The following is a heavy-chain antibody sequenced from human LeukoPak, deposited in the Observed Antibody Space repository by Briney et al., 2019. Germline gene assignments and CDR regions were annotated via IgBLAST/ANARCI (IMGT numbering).Heavy chain of an antibody. CDR3: AKDGKYYYDSSGYYYH. CDR1: GFTFSSYA. CDR2: ISGSGGST. V-gene: IGHV3-23*01. J-gene: IGHJ5*02. D-gene: IGHD3-22*01. Sequence: PGGSLRLSCAASGFTFSSYAMSWVRQAPGKGLEWVSAISGSGGSTYYADSVKGRFTISRDNSKNTLYLQMNSLRAEDTAVYYCAKDGKYYYDSSGYYYHWGQGTLVTASS.